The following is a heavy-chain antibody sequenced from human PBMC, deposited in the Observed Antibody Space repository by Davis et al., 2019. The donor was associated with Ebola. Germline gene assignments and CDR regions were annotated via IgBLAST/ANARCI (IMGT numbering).Heavy chain of an antibody. CDR3: ATVGTSVTAFDH. CDR1: GYTFNKYN. D-gene: IGHD4-17*01. V-gene: IGHV1-3*01. J-gene: IGHJ4*02. Sequence: ASVKVSCKASGYTFNKYNMHWVRQAPGQRLEWMGWINAGNGYTKYSLKFRGRVTITKDTSASTAYMELSSLRSEDTAVYYCATVGTSVTAFDHWGQGTLVTVSS. CDR2: INAGNGYT.